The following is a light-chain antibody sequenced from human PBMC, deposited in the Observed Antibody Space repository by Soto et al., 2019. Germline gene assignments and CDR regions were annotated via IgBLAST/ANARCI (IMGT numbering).Light chain of an antibody. CDR1: QSVSNY. CDR2: GTS. Sequence: EIVLTQSPATLSLSPGERATLSCRASQSVSNYLAWYQQKSGQAPRLLIYGTSSRATGIPDRFSGSGSGTDFTLTISRLEPEDFAVYYCQQYGNSPITFGQGTRLEIK. V-gene: IGKV3-20*01. CDR3: QQYGNSPIT. J-gene: IGKJ5*01.